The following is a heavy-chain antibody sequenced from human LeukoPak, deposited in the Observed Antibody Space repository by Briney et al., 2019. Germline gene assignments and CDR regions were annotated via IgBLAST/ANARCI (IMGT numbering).Heavy chain of an antibody. Sequence: GASVKVSCRASGYTFTSYYMHWVRQAPGQGLEWMGRIIPIFGTANYAQKFQGRVTITTDESTSTAYMELSSLRSEDTAVYYCARVNSGSYSAFDIWGQGTMVTVSS. V-gene: IGHV1-69*05. CDR2: IIPIFGTA. J-gene: IGHJ3*02. CDR1: GYTFTSYY. D-gene: IGHD1-26*01. CDR3: ARVNSGSYSAFDI.